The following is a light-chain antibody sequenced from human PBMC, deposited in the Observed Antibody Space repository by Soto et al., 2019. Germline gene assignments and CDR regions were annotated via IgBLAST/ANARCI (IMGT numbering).Light chain of an antibody. V-gene: IGLV1-40*01. CDR2: GNN. J-gene: IGLJ1*01. CDR3: QSYDSSLSGYV. CDR1: SSNLGAPYD. Sequence: QSVLTQPPSASGTPGQTVIISCSGSSSNLGAPYDVNWFRQPPGTVPRLLIYGNNNRPSGVPDRFSGSKSGTSASLAITGLQAEDEADYYCQSYDSSLSGYVFGTGTKVTVL.